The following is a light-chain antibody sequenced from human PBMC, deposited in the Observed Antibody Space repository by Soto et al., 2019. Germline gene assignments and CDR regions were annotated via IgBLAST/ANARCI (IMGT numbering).Light chain of an antibody. CDR3: QQCYSYPWT. V-gene: IGKV1-5*03. CDR1: QSISMY. CDR2: RAS. J-gene: IGKJ1*01. Sequence: DIQMTQSPSALSASVGDRVTITCRASQSISMYLAWYQQKPGKAPNLLIYRASNLQRGVPSRFSGSGFGTEFPLTISSLQPDDFAYYHCQQCYSYPWTFGQGTKVEVK.